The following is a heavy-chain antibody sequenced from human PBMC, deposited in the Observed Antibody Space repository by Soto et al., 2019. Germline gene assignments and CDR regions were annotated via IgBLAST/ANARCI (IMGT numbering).Heavy chain of an antibody. Sequence: QVQIQQWGAGLLRPSETLSLTCGVSGGSFSAYYWSWIRQPPVKGLEWIAEISHRGDTTYNPSLRSRGSISVDTSRNHVFLRLSSVTAADTAVYYCASNTVTPVDAMDVWGQGTTVIVS. CDR2: ISHRGDT. CDR1: GGSFSAYY. D-gene: IGHD4-17*01. J-gene: IGHJ6*02. CDR3: ASNTVTPVDAMDV. V-gene: IGHV4-34*02.